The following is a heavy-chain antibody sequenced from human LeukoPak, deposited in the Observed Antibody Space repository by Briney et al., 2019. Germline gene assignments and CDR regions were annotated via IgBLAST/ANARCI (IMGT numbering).Heavy chain of an antibody. V-gene: IGHV1-3*04. CDR1: GYTFTDYA. Sequence: EASVKVSCKASGYTFTDYAMHWVRPAPGERLEWMGWINTGKGNTKYSQKFQGRVTITMDTSASTAYMELSSLRSEDTAVYYCARDHVVGLAPFDPWGQGTLVTVSS. CDR3: ARDHVVGLAPFDP. CDR2: INTGKGNT. D-gene: IGHD2-15*01. J-gene: IGHJ5*02.